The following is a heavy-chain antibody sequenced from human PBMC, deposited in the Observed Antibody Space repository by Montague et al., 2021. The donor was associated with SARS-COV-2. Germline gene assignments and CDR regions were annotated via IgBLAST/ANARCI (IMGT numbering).Heavy chain of an antibody. Sequence: SETLSLTCAVYGGSFSGYYWTWIRQSPGKGLEWIAEINHSGTTNYNFNPSLRSRVTISVDTSKSQFSLKLSSVTAADTGVYYCARWDPQTLTLIGLRGKSASDXWGLGTLVTVSS. J-gene: IGHJ4*02. D-gene: IGHD4-23*01. CDR1: GGSFSGYY. V-gene: IGHV4-34*01. CDR2: INHSGTT. CDR3: ARWDPQTLTLIGLRGKSASDX.